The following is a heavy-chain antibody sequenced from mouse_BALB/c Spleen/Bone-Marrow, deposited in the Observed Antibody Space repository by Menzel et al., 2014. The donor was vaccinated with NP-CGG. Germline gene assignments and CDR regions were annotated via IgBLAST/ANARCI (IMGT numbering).Heavy chain of an antibody. D-gene: IGHD1-1*01. CDR1: GYTFSNYW. Sequence: QVQLQQSGAELMKPGASVKISCKATGYTFSNYWIDWVKQRPGHGLEWIGEILPGSGTANYNEKFKGKATFTADTSSNTAYMRLSSLTSEGSALYYCARASVVPYYFDFWGQGTTLTVSS. CDR2: ILPGSGTA. J-gene: IGHJ2*01. V-gene: IGHV1-9*01. CDR3: ARASVVPYYFDF.